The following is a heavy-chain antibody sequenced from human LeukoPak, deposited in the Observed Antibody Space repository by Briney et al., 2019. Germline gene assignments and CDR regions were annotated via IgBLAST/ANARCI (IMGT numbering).Heavy chain of an antibody. CDR2: IYPGDSDT. J-gene: IGHJ3*02. D-gene: IGHD2-21*01. CDR3: ARVYCGGDCYLGDGFDI. CDR1: GFNFTSYW. V-gene: IGHV5-51*07. Sequence: GESLKISCKGSGFNFTSYWIGWVHQMPGKGLEWMGIIYPGDSDTRYSPSFQGQVTISADKSISTAYLQWTSLKASDTAMYYCARVYCGGDCYLGDGFDIWGQGTMITVSS.